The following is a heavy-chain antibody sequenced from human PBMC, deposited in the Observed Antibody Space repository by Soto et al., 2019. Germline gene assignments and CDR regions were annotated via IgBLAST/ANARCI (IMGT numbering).Heavy chain of an antibody. CDR2: IFSSGST. J-gene: IGHJ3*01. CDR1: GGSIKSGGYH. D-gene: IGHD3-16*01. CDR3: ARTGGYAYSGLVFHV. V-gene: IGHV4-31*03. Sequence: SETLSLTCTVSGGSIKSGGYHWSWIRQHPVKGLEWIGYIFSSGSTYYNPSLRGRATISADTSKQLFSLNLHSVTAADTAVYYCARTGGYAYSGLVFHVCGQGTMVTVSS.